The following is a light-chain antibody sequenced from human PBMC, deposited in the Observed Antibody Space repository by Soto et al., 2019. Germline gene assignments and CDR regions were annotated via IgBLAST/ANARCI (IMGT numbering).Light chain of an antibody. CDR2: DGT. V-gene: IGKV1-5*01. CDR3: QQYNSYSPT. Sequence: DIQMTQSPSTLSASVGDRVTITCRASQNVNSWLAWYQQKPGKAPRLLIYDGTSLDGGVPLRFSGSGSGTEFILTISSLHPDDFETYYCQQYNSYSPTFGKGTKV. CDR1: QNVNSW. J-gene: IGKJ1*01.